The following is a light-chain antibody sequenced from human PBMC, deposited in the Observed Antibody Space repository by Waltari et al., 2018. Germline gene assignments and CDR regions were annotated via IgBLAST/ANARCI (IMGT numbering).Light chain of an antibody. J-gene: IGKJ3*01. CDR1: QSISCY. V-gene: IGKV3-11*01. CDR2: DAS. Sequence: EIVLKQSPATLSLSPGDRDNHPCSASQSISCYLSWYQQKPGHAPRLLTDDASTRATGIPARFSGSGSVTDFTLTISSLEPEDFAIYYCQQRSKSFTFGPGTKVDMK. CDR3: QQRSKSFT.